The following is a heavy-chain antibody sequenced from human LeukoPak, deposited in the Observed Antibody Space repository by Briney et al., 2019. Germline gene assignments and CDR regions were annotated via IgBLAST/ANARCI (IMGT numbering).Heavy chain of an antibody. J-gene: IGHJ4*02. Sequence: KPSETLSLTCTVSGGSISSYYWSWIGQPPGKGLEWIGYIYYSGSTNYNPSLKSRVTISVDTSKNQFSLKLSSVTAADTAVYYCARDGRSDSSGRVHEFDYWGQGTLVTVSS. CDR2: IYYSGST. D-gene: IGHD6-19*01. V-gene: IGHV4-59*12. CDR3: ARDGRSDSSGRVHEFDY. CDR1: GGSISSYY.